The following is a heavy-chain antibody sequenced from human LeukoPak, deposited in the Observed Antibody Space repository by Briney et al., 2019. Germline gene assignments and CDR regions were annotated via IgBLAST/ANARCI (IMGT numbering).Heavy chain of an antibody. CDR3: ARAGSYGTLDY. CDR2: IYSGGST. Sequence: GGSLRLSCAASGFTVSSNYMSWVRQAPGKGLEWVPVIYSGGSTYYADSVKGRFTISRDNSKSTLYLQMNSLRAEDTAVYYCARAGSYGTLDYWGQGTLVTVSS. CDR1: GFTVSSNY. V-gene: IGHV3-66*01. D-gene: IGHD5-18*01. J-gene: IGHJ4*02.